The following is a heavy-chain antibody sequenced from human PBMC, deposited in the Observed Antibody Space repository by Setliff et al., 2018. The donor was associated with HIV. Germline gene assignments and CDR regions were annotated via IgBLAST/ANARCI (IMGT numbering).Heavy chain of an antibody. CDR2: IYTSGNT. J-gene: IGHJ3*02. Sequence: PSETLSLTCTVSGGSVTSGSYYWSWTRQPAGKGLEWLGRIYTSGNTNYHPSLKSRVIMSVDMSKNQFSLKLNSVTAADTAVYYCASVFLYGSGHDVFHIWGQGTMVTVSS. V-gene: IGHV4-61*02. CDR3: ASVFLYGSGHDVFHI. D-gene: IGHD3-10*01. CDR1: GGSVTSGSYY.